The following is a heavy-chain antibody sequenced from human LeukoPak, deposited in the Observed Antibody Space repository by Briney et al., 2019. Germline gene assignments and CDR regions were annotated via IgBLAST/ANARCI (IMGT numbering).Heavy chain of an antibody. V-gene: IGHV3-11*01. CDR1: GFTFSDYY. CDR3: ARQGLEGIAARTNWFDP. Sequence: GGSLRLSCAASGFTFSDYYMSWIRQAPGKGLEWVSYISSSGSTIYYADSVKGRFTISRDNAKNSLYLQMNSLRAEDTALYHCARQGLEGIAARTNWFDPWGQGTLVTVSS. D-gene: IGHD6-6*01. J-gene: IGHJ5*02. CDR2: ISSSGSTI.